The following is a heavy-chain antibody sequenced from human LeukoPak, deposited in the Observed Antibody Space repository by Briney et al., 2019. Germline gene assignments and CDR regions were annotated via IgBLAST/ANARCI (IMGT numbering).Heavy chain of an antibody. CDR2: IYYSGST. CDR1: GGSISSSSYC. Sequence: PSETLSLTCTVSGGSISSSSYCWGWIRQPPGKGLEWIGSIYYSGSTYYNPSLKSRVTISVDTSKNQFSLKLSSVTAADTAVYYCARLDFHFDYWGQGTLVTVSS. CDR3: ARLDFHFDY. V-gene: IGHV4-39*01. J-gene: IGHJ4*02.